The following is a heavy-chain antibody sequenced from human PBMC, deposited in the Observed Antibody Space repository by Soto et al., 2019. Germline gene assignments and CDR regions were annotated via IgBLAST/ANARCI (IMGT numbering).Heavy chain of an antibody. D-gene: IGHD6-25*01. CDR1: GGSISSCDYY. CDR3: ARDTLYSSAKEDYYYYVMDV. J-gene: IGHJ6*02. V-gene: IGHV4-30-4*01. Sequence: QVQLQESGPGLVKPSQTLSLTCTVSGGSISSCDYYCSWIRQPPGKALEWIGYIYYSGSTYYNPSLKSRVTISVDTSKNQFSRKLSSVTAADTDVYYCARDTLYSSAKEDYYYYVMDVWGQGTTVTVSS. CDR2: IYYSGST.